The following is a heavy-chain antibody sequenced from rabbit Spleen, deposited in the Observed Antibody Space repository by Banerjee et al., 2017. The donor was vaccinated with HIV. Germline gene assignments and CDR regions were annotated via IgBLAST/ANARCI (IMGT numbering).Heavy chain of an antibody. J-gene: IGHJ6*01. CDR3: ARDSGTSFSSYGMDL. D-gene: IGHD8-1*01. CDR1: GFSFSYSDY. V-gene: IGHV1S40*01. Sequence: QSLEESGGDLVKPGASLTLTCTASGFSFSYSDYMCWVRKPPGKGPEWIACIGAGVSYTTYYATWAKGRFTISKTSSTTVTLQMTSLTAADTATYFCARDSGTSFSSYGMDLWGQGTLVTVS. CDR2: IGAGVSYTT.